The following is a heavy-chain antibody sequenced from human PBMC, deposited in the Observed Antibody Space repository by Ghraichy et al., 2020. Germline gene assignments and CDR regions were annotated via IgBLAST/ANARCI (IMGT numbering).Heavy chain of an antibody. CDR2: IRRKANSYAT. V-gene: IGHV3-73*01. CDR1: GFTFSVSA. Sequence: ETLSLTCAASGFTFSVSAMHWVRQTSGKGLEWVGRIRRKANSYATAHAASVKGRFTISRDDSRNTAYLQMNSLKTEDTAVYYCTSGYSSSWYEPPYGMDVWGQGTTVTVSS. J-gene: IGHJ6*02. D-gene: IGHD6-13*01. CDR3: TSGYSSSWYEPPYGMDV.